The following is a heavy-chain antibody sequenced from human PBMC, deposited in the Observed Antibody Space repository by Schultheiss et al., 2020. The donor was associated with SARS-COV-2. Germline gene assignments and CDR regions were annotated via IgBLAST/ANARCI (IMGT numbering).Heavy chain of an antibody. CDR3: ASGKSSTSSFDY. CDR2: IYSGGST. Sequence: GGSLRLSCAASGFTFDDYAMHWVRQAPGKGLEWVSVIYSGGSTYYADSVKGRFTISRDNSKNTLYLQMNSLRAEDTAVYYCASGKSSTSSFDYWGQGTLVTVSS. CDR1: GFTFDDYA. V-gene: IGHV3-66*01. J-gene: IGHJ4*02. D-gene: IGHD2-2*01.